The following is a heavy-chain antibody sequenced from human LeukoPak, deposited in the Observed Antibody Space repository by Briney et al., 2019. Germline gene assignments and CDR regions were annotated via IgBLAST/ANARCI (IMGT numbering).Heavy chain of an antibody. D-gene: IGHD4-11*01. CDR3: ARDPGYLQSDY. J-gene: IGHJ4*02. CDR2: MHPNSGVT. Sequence: ASVKVSCKASGYIFTGYWIHWVRQAPGQGLEWMGCMHPNSGVTGYAQRFQGRVTMTRDTSISTAYMDLSSLRSDDTAVYYCARDPGYLQSDYWGQGTLVTVPS. CDR1: GYIFTGYW. V-gene: IGHV1-2*02.